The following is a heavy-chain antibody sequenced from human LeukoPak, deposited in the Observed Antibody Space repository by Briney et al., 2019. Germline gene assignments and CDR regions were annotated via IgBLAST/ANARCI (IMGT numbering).Heavy chain of an antibody. Sequence: GASLKISCKGSGYSFTSYWIGWVRPMPGKGLEWMGIIYPGDSDTTYSPSFQGQVTISVDKSISTAYLQWSSLKASDTAMYFCAKGNGFYFDYWGQGTLVTVSS. CDR2: IYPGDSDT. CDR3: AKGNGFYFDY. J-gene: IGHJ4*02. CDR1: GYSFTSYW. V-gene: IGHV5-51*01. D-gene: IGHD3-3*01.